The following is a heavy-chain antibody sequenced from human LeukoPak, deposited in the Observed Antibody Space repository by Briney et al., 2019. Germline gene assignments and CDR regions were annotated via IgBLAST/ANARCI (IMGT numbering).Heavy chain of an antibody. J-gene: IGHJ4*02. V-gene: IGHV3-30*18. D-gene: IGHD4-17*01. CDR3: AKASTYGDYVDY. Sequence: GRSLRLSCAASGLTFSSYGMHWVRQAPGKGLEWVAVISYDGSNKYYADSVKGRFTISRDNSKNTLYLQMNSLRAEDTAVYYCAKASTYGDYVDYWGQGTLVTVSS. CDR1: GLTFSSYG. CDR2: ISYDGSNK.